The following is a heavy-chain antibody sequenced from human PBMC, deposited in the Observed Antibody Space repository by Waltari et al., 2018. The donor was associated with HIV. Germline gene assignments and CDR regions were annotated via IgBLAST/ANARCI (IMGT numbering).Heavy chain of an antibody. Sequence: QVHLKHWGAGLVKPSRTLSLTCLVPAGSCSGFYWTWVRDSPGKGLEWIGESDHSGTRRFNPSLKRRITISMDTSRSHFALKLSPATPADTAVYYCARGPSLRVFRGNLYFNSSLDVWGQGTTVIVSS. CDR1: AGSCSGFY. D-gene: IGHD3-16*01. CDR3: ARGPSLRVFRGNLYFNSSLDV. V-gene: IGHV4-34*02. J-gene: IGHJ6*02. CDR2: SDHSGTR.